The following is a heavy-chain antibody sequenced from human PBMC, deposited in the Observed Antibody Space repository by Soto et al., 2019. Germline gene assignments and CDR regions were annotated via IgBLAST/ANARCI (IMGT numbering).Heavy chain of an antibody. CDR3: ARGDQWLLY. J-gene: IGHJ4*02. CDR1: GGSFSEDY. Sequence: SETLSLTCGVYGGSFSEDYWSLIRQPPGKGLEWIGEINHSGNTNYNPSLKSRIAIKSDTSKNQFSLQLNSATPEDTAVYFCARGDQWLLYWGQGTLVTVSS. D-gene: IGHD6-19*01. V-gene: IGHV4-34*01. CDR2: INHSGNT.